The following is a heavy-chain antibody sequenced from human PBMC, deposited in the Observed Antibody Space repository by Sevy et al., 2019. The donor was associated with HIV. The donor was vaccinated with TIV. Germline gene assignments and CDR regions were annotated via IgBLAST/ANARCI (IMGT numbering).Heavy chain of an antibody. CDR1: GFTFSSYS. J-gene: IGHJ4*02. V-gene: IGHV3-21*01. CDR2: ISSSSSYI. Sequence: GGSLRLSCAASGFTFSSYSMNWVRQAPGKGLEWVSSISSSSSYIYYADSVKGRFTISRDNAKNSLYLQMNSLRAEDTAVYYCAREVGSVVGPYFDYWGQGTLVTVSS. CDR3: AREVGSVVGPYFDY. D-gene: IGHD2-15*01.